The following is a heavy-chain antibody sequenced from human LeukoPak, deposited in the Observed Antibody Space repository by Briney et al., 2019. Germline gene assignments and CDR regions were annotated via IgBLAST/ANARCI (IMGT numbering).Heavy chain of an antibody. Sequence: SGGSLRLSCAASGFTFSDYYMSWIRQAPGKGLEWVSYISSSGSTIYYADSVKGRFTISRDNAKNSLYLQMNSLRAEDTAVYYCARENYDILTRAPADYWGQGTLVTVSS. CDR3: ARENYDILTRAPADY. CDR1: GFTFSDYY. V-gene: IGHV3-11*01. CDR2: ISSSGSTI. J-gene: IGHJ4*02. D-gene: IGHD3-9*01.